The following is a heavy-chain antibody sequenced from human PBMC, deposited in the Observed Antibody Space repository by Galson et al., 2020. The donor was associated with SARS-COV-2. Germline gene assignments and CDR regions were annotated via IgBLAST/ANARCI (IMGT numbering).Heavy chain of an antibody. CDR3: ASAHGTMLVEINRCDP. CDR2: IYTSGST. V-gene: IGHV4-61*02. D-gene: IGHD3-22*01. J-gene: IGHJ5*02. Sequence: TLSLTCTVSGGSISIGSYYWSWIRQPAGKGLEWIGRIYTSGSTNYNPSLKLRVTISVDTPKNQFSLKLSAVTAADTAVYYCASAHGTMLVEINRCDPWGQGTLVTISS. CDR1: GGSISIGSYY.